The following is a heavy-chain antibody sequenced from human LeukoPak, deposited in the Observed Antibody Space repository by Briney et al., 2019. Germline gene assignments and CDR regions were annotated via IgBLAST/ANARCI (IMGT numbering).Heavy chain of an antibody. D-gene: IGHD6-19*01. J-gene: IGHJ6*02. CDR3: ATGHPRDSSGWSLYYYGMDV. CDR2: INPNSGGT. Sequence: ASVKVSCKASGYTFTGYYMHWARQAPGQGLEWMGWINPNSGGTNYAQKFQGWVTMTRDTSISTAYMELSRLRSDDTAVYYCATGHPRDSSGWSLYYYGMDVWGQGTTVTVSS. V-gene: IGHV1-2*04. CDR1: GYTFTGYY.